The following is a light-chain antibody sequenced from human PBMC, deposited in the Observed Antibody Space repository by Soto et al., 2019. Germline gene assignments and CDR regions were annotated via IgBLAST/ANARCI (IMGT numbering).Light chain of an antibody. V-gene: IGKV1-6*01. CDR2: AAS. CDR1: QGIRNE. J-gene: IGKJ1*01. CDR3: LQDYKYPRT. Sequence: AIPMTQSPSSLSAFVGDRVTITCRASQGIRNELGGYQQRPGKAPKLLIYAASTLESGVPLRFSASGSGTDFTLSISGLRTEDVATYYCLQDYKYPRTFGQGTKVEI.